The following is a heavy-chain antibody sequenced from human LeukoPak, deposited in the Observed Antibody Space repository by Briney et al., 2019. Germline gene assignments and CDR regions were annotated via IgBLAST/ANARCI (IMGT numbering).Heavy chain of an antibody. CDR1: GGSISSGDYY. V-gene: IGHV4-30-4*01. Sequence: SQTLSLTCTVSGGSISSGDYYWSWIRQPPGKGLEWIGYIYYSGSTYYNPSLKSRVTISVDTSKNQFSLKLSSVTAADTAVYYCARVVVMRGRWLDCWGQGTLVTVSS. CDR2: IYYSGST. CDR3: ARVVVMRGRWLDC. D-gene: IGHD3-22*01. J-gene: IGHJ4*02.